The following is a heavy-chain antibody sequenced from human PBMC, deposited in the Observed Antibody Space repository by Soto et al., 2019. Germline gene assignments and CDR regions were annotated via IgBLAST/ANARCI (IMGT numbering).Heavy chain of an antibody. D-gene: IGHD6-13*01. CDR3: ARSKAAAGNNWFDP. J-gene: IGHJ5*02. Sequence: GASVKVSCKASGYTFTGYYMHWVRQAPGQGLEWMGWINPNSGGTNYAQKFQGWVTMTRDTSISTAYMELSRLRSDDTAVYYCARSKAAAGNNWFDPWGQGTLVTVSS. CDR2: INPNSGGT. V-gene: IGHV1-2*04. CDR1: GYTFTGYY.